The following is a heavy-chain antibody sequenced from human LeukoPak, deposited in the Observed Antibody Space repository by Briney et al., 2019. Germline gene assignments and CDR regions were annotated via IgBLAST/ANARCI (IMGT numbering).Heavy chain of an antibody. Sequence: ASVTVSCEPSGYASNAYGISWVRQAPGRGLEGLGWISGYNYNTNYAQMFRGRVTMTIDTSTLTAYMELRSLTSDDTAVYYCARDKSVATAPRHPFDYWGQGTLITVSS. CDR3: ARDKSVATAPRHPFDY. D-gene: IGHD5-12*01. CDR2: ISGYNYNT. J-gene: IGHJ4*02. CDR1: GYASNAYG. V-gene: IGHV1-18*01.